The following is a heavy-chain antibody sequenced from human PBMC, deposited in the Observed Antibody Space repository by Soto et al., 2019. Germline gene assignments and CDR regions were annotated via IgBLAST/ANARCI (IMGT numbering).Heavy chain of an antibody. CDR2: IYYSGST. Sequence: QLQLQESGPGLVKPSETLSLTCTVSGGPISSSSYYWGWIRQPPGKGLEWIGSIYYSGSTYYNPSLQSRVTISGDTSKKQFSLQLGSVNAADTAVYYCARIPNIEMAYNFDYWGQGDLVTVSS. V-gene: IGHV4-39*01. J-gene: IGHJ4*02. CDR3: ARIPNIEMAYNFDY. CDR1: GGPISSSSYY. D-gene: IGHD3-16*01.